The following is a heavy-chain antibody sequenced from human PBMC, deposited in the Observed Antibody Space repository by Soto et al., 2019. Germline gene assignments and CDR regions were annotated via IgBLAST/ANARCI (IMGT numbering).Heavy chain of an antibody. CDR2: AHHSGRT. Sequence: SETLSLTCTVSGGSMTSSNWWNWVRQSQGMGLEWIGEAHHSGRTNYNPSLKSRVTISVDKSKNHFSLKLSSVTAADTAVYYCARSEATGLDYWGQGTLVTVSS. CDR1: GGSMTSSNW. D-gene: IGHD1-26*01. CDR3: ARSEATGLDY. J-gene: IGHJ4*02. V-gene: IGHV4-4*02.